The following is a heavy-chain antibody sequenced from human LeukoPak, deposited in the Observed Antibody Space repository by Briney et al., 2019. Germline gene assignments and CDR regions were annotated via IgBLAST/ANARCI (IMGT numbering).Heavy chain of an antibody. CDR1: GFTFSSYA. J-gene: IGHJ4*02. CDR2: ISYDGSNK. D-gene: IGHD3-22*01. CDR3: ADRCYYDSSGYCY. Sequence: PGGSLRLSCAASGFTFSSYAMHWVRQAPGKGLEWVAVISYDGSNKYYADSVKGRFTISRDNSKNTLYLQMNSLRAEDTAVYYCADRCYYDSSGYCYWGQGTLVTVSS. V-gene: IGHV3-30-3*01.